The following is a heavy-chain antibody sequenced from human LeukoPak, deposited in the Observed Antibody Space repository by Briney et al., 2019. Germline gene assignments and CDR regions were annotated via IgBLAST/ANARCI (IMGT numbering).Heavy chain of an antibody. CDR3: ARRGSSAGGATADY. J-gene: IGHJ4*02. D-gene: IGHD6-6*01. V-gene: IGHV3-23*01. Sequence: GGSLRLSCAASGFTFNAYAMSWVRQAPGKGLEWVAAVSGSGINTYYGDSVKGRFTISRDNSKNTLYLQMNSLRAEDTAFYYCARRGSSAGGATADYWGQGTLVTVSS. CDR1: GFTFNAYA. CDR2: VSGSGINT.